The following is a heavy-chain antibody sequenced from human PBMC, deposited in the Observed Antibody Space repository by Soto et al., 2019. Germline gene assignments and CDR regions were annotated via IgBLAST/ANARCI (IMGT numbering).Heavy chain of an antibody. D-gene: IGHD3-3*01. CDR2: ISYDGSNK. J-gene: IGHJ6*02. CDR3: AKDPYYDFWSGYYTRYYYGMDV. CDR1: GFTFSSYG. V-gene: IGHV3-30*18. Sequence: PGGSLRLSCAASGFTFSSYGMHWVRQAPGKGLEWVAVISYDGSNKYYADSVKGRFTISRDNSKNTLYLQMNSLRAEDTAVYYCAKDPYYDFWSGYYTRYYYGMDVWRQGTTVTVCS.